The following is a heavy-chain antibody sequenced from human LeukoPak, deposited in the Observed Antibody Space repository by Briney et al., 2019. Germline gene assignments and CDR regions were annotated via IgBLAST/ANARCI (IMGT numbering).Heavy chain of an antibody. CDR3: ARHSLGSSWYLVAY. V-gene: IGHV4-59*08. Sequence: PSETLSLTCTVSGDSISSYYWGWIRQPPGKGLEWIGSIYYSGTTNYNPSLESRVTISLDTSKNQFSLKLSSVTAADTAIYYCARHSLGSSWYLVAYWSQGTLVAVSS. CDR1: GDSISSYY. CDR2: IYYSGTT. J-gene: IGHJ4*02. D-gene: IGHD6-13*01.